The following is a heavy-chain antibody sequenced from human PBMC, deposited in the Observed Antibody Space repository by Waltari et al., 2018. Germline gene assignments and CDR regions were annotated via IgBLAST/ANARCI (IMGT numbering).Heavy chain of an antibody. CDR3: ARDRGYCGSISCYYFDY. CDR1: GGSISGYY. V-gene: IGHV4-4*07. J-gene: IGHJ4*02. D-gene: IGHD2-2*01. CDR2: VYTSGST. Sequence: QVQLQESGPGLVKPSETLSLTCTVSGGSISGYYWNWIRQPAGKGLEWIGRVYTSGSTNYNPSLKSRVTMSVDTSKNQFSLKLSSVTAEDTAVYYCARDRGYCGSISCYYFDYWGQGILVTVSS.